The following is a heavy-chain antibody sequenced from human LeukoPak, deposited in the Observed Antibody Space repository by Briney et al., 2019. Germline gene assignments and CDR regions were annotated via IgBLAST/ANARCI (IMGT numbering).Heavy chain of an antibody. V-gene: IGHV4-39*01. Sequence: PSETLSLTCTVSGGSISSSSYYWGWIRQPPGKGLEWIGSTYYSGSTYYNPSLKSRVTISVDTSKNQFSLKLSSVTAADTAVYYCARTSYYYDSSGYYCGQGTLVTVSS. D-gene: IGHD3-22*01. CDR3: ARTSYYYDSSGYY. J-gene: IGHJ4*02. CDR1: GGSISSSSYY. CDR2: TYYSGST.